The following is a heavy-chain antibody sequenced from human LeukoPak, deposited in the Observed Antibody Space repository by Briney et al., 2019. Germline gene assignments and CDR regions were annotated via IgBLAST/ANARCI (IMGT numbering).Heavy chain of an antibody. CDR2: MNPDDADA. V-gene: IGHV5-51*01. Sequence: GESLKISCKVYGYSFTTYWIAWVRQMPGKGLEWMAIMNPDDADATYSPSFQGQVTVSVDKSVSTAYLQWSSLRAADTAIYYCARRPTSGQYYFDEWGQGTLVTVPS. CDR3: ARRPTSGQYYFDE. J-gene: IGHJ4*02. CDR1: GYSFTTYW. D-gene: IGHD6-19*01.